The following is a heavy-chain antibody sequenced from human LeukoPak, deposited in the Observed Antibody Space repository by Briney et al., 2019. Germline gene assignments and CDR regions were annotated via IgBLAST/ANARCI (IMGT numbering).Heavy chain of an antibody. CDR1: RFTVSSHY. CDR2: IYSDGST. CDR3: ARDDRYDYYMHV. Sequence: GGSLRLSCATSRFTVSSHYMSWVRQAPGKGLEWVSVIYSDGSTHYADSVKGRFTISRDNSKNTLYLQMNSLGAEDTAVYYCARDDRYDYYMHVWGKGTTVTVSS. V-gene: IGHV3-53*01. J-gene: IGHJ6*03.